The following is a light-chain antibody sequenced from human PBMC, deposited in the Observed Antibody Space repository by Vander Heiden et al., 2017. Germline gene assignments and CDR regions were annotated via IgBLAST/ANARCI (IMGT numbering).Light chain of an antibody. V-gene: IGKV2-28*01. CDR2: LGS. CDR3: MQALQTPNA. CDR1: QSLLHSNGYNY. Sequence: EMVMTQPPLSLPVTPGEPASISCRSSQSLLHSNGYNYLDWYLQKPGQSPQLLIYLGSNRASGVPDRFSGSGSGTDFTLKISRVEAEDVGVYYCMQALQTPNAFGQGTRLEIK. J-gene: IGKJ5*01.